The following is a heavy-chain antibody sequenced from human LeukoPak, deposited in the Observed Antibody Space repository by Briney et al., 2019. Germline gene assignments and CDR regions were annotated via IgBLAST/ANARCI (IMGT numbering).Heavy chain of an antibody. V-gene: IGHV4-31*03. Sequence: SQTLSLTCTVSGGSISSGGYYWSWIRQHPGKGLEWIGYIYYSGSTYYNPSLKSRVTISVDTSKNQFSLKLSSVTAADTAVYYCARTTYSSGWAGGFDMWGQGTMVTVSS. D-gene: IGHD6-19*01. J-gene: IGHJ3*02. CDR1: GGSISSGGYY. CDR3: ARTTYSSGWAGGFDM. CDR2: IYYSGST.